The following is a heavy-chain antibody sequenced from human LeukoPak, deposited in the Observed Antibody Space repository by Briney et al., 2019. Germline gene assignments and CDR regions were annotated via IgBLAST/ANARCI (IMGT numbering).Heavy chain of an antibody. CDR1: GVTFSTYA. CDR2: ICGSDGSR. D-gene: IGHD2-2*01. V-gene: IGHV3-23*01. J-gene: IGHJ4*02. CDR3: AKGGSPSCYSSSGY. Sequence: PGGSLRLSCAASGVTFSTYAMSCVRQAPGKGLGWVSAICGSDGSRYYADSVKGRFTISRDNSKNTLYLQMNSLRGEDTAVYYCAKGGSPSCYSSSGYWGQGTLVTVSS.